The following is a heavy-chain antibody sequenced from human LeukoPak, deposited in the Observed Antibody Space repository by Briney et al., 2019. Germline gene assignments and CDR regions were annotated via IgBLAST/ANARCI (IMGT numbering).Heavy chain of an antibody. CDR1: GFIFSGSA. J-gene: IGHJ4*02. D-gene: IGHD1-14*01. CDR2: IRSKANSYAT. CDR3: TRQEGHLGYYRPDY. Sequence: GGSLRLSCAASGFIFSGSAMHWVRQASGKGLEWVGRIRSKANSYATAYAASVKGRFTISRDDSKNTAYLQMNSLKTEDTAVYYCTRQEGHLGYYRPDYWGQGTLVTVSS. V-gene: IGHV3-73*01.